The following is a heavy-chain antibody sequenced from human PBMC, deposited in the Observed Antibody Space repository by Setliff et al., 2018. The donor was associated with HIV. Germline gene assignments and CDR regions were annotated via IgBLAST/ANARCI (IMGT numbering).Heavy chain of an antibody. D-gene: IGHD3-10*01. J-gene: IGHJ4*02. CDR3: ARGGSPWVRGVKEGYFDY. CDR1: GYTFTSYY. CDR2: INPSGGGT. V-gene: IGHV1-46*01. Sequence: VASVKVSCKASGYTFTSYYMHWVRQAPGRGLEWMGIINPSGGGTSNAQKFQGRITLPRDTSTNTVYMELRSLRSEDTAVYYCARGGSPWVRGVKEGYFDYWGQGTLVTVSS.